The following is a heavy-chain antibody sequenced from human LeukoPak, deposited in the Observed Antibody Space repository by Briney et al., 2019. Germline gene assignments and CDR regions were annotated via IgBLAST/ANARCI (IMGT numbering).Heavy chain of an antibody. J-gene: IGHJ4*02. CDR2: ISGSGSII. Sequence: GGSLRLSCAASGFTFSDYYMTWIRQAPGKGLEWVSYISGSGSIIKYADSMKGRFTISRDNAKNSLYLRMKSLRAEDTAVYYCAREARWLQSKPLDYWGQGTLVTVSS. V-gene: IGHV3-11*04. CDR1: GFTFSDYY. CDR3: AREARWLQSKPLDY. D-gene: IGHD5-24*01.